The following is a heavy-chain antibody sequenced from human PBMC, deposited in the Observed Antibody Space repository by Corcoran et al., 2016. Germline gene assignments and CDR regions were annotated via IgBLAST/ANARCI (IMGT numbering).Heavy chain of an antibody. V-gene: IGHV1-18*01. Sequence: QVQLVQSGAEVKKPGASVKVSCKASGYTFTSYGISWVRQAPGQGLEWMGWISAYNGNTNYAQKLQGRVTMTTDTSTSTAYMELRSLRSDDTAVYYCASGPPRRIAMGSQRDYYGMDVWGQGTTVTVSS. CDR1: GYTFTSYG. CDR3: ASGPPRRIAMGSQRDYYGMDV. CDR2: ISAYNGNT. D-gene: IGHD5-18*01. J-gene: IGHJ6*02.